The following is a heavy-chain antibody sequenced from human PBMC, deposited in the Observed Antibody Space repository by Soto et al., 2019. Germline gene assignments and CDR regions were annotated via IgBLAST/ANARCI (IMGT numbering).Heavy chain of an antibody. CDR1: GYTFTGYY. J-gene: IGHJ3*02. CDR2: INPNSGGT. CDR3: AREVVVTAIGSAFDI. Sequence: GASVKVSCTASGYTFTGYYMHWVRQAPGQGLEWMGWINPNSGGTNYAQKFQGWVTMTRDTSISTAYMELSRLRSDDTAVYYCAREVVVTAIGSAFDIWGQGTMVTVSS. V-gene: IGHV1-2*04. D-gene: IGHD2-21*02.